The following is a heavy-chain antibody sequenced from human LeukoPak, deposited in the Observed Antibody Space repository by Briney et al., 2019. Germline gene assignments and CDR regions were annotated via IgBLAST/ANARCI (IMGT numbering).Heavy chain of an antibody. D-gene: IGHD3-22*01. V-gene: IGHV3-20*04. CDR3: ASDSSGYYGDAFDI. CDR2: INWNGGST. J-gene: IGHJ3*02. Sequence: PGGSLRLSCAASGFTFDDYGMSWVRQAPGKGLEWVSGINWNGGSTGYADSVKGRFTISRDNAKNSLYLQMNSLRAEDTALYYCASDSSGYYGDAFDIWGQGTMVTVSS. CDR1: GFTFDDYG.